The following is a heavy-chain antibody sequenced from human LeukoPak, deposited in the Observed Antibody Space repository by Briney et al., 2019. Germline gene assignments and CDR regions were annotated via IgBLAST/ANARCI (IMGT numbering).Heavy chain of an antibody. D-gene: IGHD6-25*01. CDR2: ISYDGSNK. V-gene: IGHV3-30*04. J-gene: IGHJ5*02. CDR1: GFTFSSYA. CDR3: ARAANGYSSENWFDP. Sequence: GRSLRLSCAASGFTFSSYAMHWVRQAPGKGLEWVAVISYDGSNKYYADSVKGRFTISRDNSKNTLYLQMNSLRAEDTAVYYCARAANGYSSENWFDPWGQGTLVTVSS.